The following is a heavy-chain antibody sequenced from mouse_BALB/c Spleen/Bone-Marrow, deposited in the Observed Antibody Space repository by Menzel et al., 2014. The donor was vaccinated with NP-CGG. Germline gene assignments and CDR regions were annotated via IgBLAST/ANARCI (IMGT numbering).Heavy chain of an antibody. CDR1: GYTFTSYV. Sequence: EVQLQQSGPELVKPGAPVKMSCMASGYTFTSYVMHWVKQKPGQGLEWIGYINPFNDGIEYNEKFKVKATLTSDKSSSTAYMELSSLTSEDSAVYDCARGTTVVGDYWGQGTTLTVSS. D-gene: IGHD1-1*01. CDR2: INPFNDGI. J-gene: IGHJ2*01. CDR3: ARGTTVVGDY. V-gene: IGHV1-14*01.